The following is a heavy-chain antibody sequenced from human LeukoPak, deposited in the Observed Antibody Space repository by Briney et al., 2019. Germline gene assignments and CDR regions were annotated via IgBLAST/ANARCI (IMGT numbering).Heavy chain of an antibody. CDR3: ARGLRITMVRGVIITLGH. V-gene: IGHV1-8*01. CDR1: GYTFTSYD. J-gene: IGHJ4*02. D-gene: IGHD3-10*01. CDR2: MNPNSGNT. Sequence: GASVKVSCKASGYTFTSYDINWVRQATGQGLEWMGWMNPNSGNTGYAQKFQGRVTMTRNTSISTAYMELSSLRSEDTAVYYCARGLRITMVRGVIITLGHWGQGTLVTVSS.